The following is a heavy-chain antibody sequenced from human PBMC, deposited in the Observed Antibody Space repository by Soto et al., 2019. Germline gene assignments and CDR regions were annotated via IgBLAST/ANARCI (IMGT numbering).Heavy chain of an antibody. Sequence: SETLSLTCTISGGSISSISSYWGWIRQPPGKGLEWIGSNYFIGRSYSNPSLKSRVTISVDTSKNQFSLKLTSVTAADTAVYFCARQDDKYGSTSWVQGTLVT. V-gene: IGHV4-39*01. D-gene: IGHD3-10*01. CDR1: GGSISSISSY. CDR2: NYFIGRS. J-gene: IGHJ4*02. CDR3: ARQDDKYGSTS.